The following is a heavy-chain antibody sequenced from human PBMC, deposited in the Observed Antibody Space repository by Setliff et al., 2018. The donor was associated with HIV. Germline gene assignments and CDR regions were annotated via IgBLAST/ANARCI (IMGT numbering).Heavy chain of an antibody. CDR2: IYSSGST. CDR3: ARDRDIVVVPASPQGYYYYMDV. D-gene: IGHD2-2*01. V-gene: IGHV4-4*08. Sequence: SETLSLTCTVSGGSIRSYYWSWIRQPPGKGLEWIGRIYSSGSTNYNPSLKSRVTISINTSKNQFSLKLSSVTAADTAVYYCARDRDIVVVPASPQGYYYYMDVWGKGTTVTVSS. J-gene: IGHJ6*03. CDR1: GGSIRSYY.